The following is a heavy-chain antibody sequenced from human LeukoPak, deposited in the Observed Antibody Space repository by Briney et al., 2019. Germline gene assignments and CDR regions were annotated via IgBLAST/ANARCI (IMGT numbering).Heavy chain of an antibody. D-gene: IGHD1-26*01. CDR1: GYTFTDYY. V-gene: IGHV1-2*02. CDR3: ARDLGATTGAPWYYFDF. J-gene: IGHJ4*01. Sequence: ASEKVSFKASGYTFTDYYFHWVRQVPGQGLECMGWINPNTGGTNYPQKFQGRVTMTRDTSISAAYMELTSLRSDDTAVYYCARDLGATTGAPWYYFDFWGQGALVTVSS. CDR2: INPNTGGT.